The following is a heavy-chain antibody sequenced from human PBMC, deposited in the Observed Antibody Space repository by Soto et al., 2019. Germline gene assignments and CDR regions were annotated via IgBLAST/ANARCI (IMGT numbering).Heavy chain of an antibody. D-gene: IGHD1-26*01. CDR2: IYYSGST. CDR1: CGSISSGSYY. V-gene: IGHV4-31*03. CDR3: ARGIGGYGKSAS. J-gene: IGHJ5*02. Sequence: SQTLSLTCSVSCGSISSGSYYWSWIRQLAGKGPEWIGYIYYSGSTYYNPSLKSRVTISVDTSRNQFSLELSSVTAADTAVYYCARGIGGYGKSASWGQGTLVTVSS.